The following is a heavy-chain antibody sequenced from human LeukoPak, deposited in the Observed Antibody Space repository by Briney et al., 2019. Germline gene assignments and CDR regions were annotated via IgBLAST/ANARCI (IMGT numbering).Heavy chain of an antibody. Sequence: GGSLRLSCAASGFTFLSYGMHWVRQAPGKGLEWVAFIHYDGSNKYYADSVKGRFTISRDNSKNTLYLQMNSLRTEDTAVYYCAKTWEPKFGFDHWGQGTLVTVSS. CDR1: GFTFLSYG. D-gene: IGHD1-26*01. CDR2: IHYDGSNK. J-gene: IGHJ4*02. V-gene: IGHV3-30*02. CDR3: AKTWEPKFGFDH.